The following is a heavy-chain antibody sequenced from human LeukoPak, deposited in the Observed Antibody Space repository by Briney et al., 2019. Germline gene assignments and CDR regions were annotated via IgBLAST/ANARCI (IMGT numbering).Heavy chain of an antibody. CDR1: GYTFTRYD. Sequence: ASVQVSCKASGYTFTRYDINWVRQATGQGLEWMGWTNPNSGNTGYAQKFQGRVTMTRDTSTSTAYMELSSLRSEDTAVYYCARVAGSIDYWGQGTLVTVSS. D-gene: IGHD6-19*01. J-gene: IGHJ4*02. CDR2: TNPNSGNT. V-gene: IGHV1-8*01. CDR3: ARVAGSIDY.